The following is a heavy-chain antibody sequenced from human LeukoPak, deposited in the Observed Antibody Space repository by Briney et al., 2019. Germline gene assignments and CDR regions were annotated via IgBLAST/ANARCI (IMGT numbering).Heavy chain of an antibody. D-gene: IGHD6-13*01. CDR2: ISAYNGNT. V-gene: IGHV1-18*01. CDR1: GYTFTSYG. J-gene: IGHJ3*02. CDR3: ARNIAAAGNPQDDDFDI. Sequence: ASVKVSCKASGYTFTSYGISWVRQAPGQGLEWMGWISAYNGNTNYAQKLQGRATMTTDTSTSTAYMELRSLRSDDTAVYYCARNIAAAGNPQDDDFDIWGQGTMVTVSS.